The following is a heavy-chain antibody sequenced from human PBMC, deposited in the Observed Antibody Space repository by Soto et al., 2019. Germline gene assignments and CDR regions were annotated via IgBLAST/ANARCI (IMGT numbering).Heavy chain of an antibody. CDR2: IIPIAGTP. V-gene: IGHV1-69*14. Sequence: QVQLVQSGAEVKTPGSSVTVSCKASGDTFTTYAVSWVRQAPGQGLEWMGGIIPIAGTPTYAQKFQGRVTITDDRSTSTTSMELSTLTSEDTAVYYCARGYCVSTSCHSLDSWGQGTPVTVSS. CDR3: ARGYCVSTSCHSLDS. J-gene: IGHJ4*02. CDR1: GDTFTTYA. D-gene: IGHD2-15*01.